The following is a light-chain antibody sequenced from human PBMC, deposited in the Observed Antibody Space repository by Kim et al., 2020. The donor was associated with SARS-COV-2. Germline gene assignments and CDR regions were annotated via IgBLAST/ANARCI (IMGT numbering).Light chain of an antibody. J-gene: IGLJ3*02. CDR1: VLAKKY. Sequence: VAPGQTARITCSGDVLAKKYARWFQQKPGQAPVLVIYKDSERPSGIPERFSGSSSGTTVTLTISGAQVEDEADYYCYSAADNNLVFGGGTQLTVL. V-gene: IGLV3-27*01. CDR3: YSAADNNLV. CDR2: KDS.